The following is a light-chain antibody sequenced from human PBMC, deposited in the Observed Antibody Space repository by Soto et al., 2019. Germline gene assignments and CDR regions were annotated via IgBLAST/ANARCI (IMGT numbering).Light chain of an antibody. J-gene: IGKJ1*01. CDR1: QSGSSTY. CDR3: QQYGGSRWT. CDR2: GAS. Sequence: EIVVTPSPGTLTLSPGERATLSCRASQSGSSTYLAWYQQKPGQAPRLLIYGASNRATDIQDRFSGSGSSTVFTLTISRLEPVVFAVYYCQQYGGSRWTFGQGALVDI. V-gene: IGKV3-20*01.